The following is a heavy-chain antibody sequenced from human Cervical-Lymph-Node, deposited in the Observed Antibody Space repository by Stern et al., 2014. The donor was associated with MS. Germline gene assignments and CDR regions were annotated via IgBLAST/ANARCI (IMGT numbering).Heavy chain of an antibody. Sequence: QVQLVQSGSELKKPGASVKVSCKASGYTFTHYGINWVRQAPGHWLAWMGWINTNTGIPTYAQAFTGRFVFSFDASVSTAYLHISSLKADDTAIYYCARLRVGNITRDYWGPGTLVTVSS. D-gene: IGHD1-26*01. V-gene: IGHV7-4-1*02. J-gene: IGHJ4*02. CDR3: ARLRVGNITRDY. CDR1: GYTFTHYG. CDR2: INTNTGIP.